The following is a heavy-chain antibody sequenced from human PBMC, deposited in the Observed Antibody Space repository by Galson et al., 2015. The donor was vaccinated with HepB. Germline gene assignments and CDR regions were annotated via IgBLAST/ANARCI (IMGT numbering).Heavy chain of an antibody. CDR2: ISSSSSYI. J-gene: IGHJ2*01. CDR3: ARGFIAAADWYSDL. CDR1: GFTFSSYS. V-gene: IGHV3-21*01. Sequence: SLRLSCAASGFTFSSYSMNWVRQAPGKGLEWVSSISSSSSYIYYADSVKGRFTISRDNAKNSLYLQMNSLRAEDTAVYYCARGFIAAADWYSDLWGRGTLVTVSS. D-gene: IGHD6-13*01.